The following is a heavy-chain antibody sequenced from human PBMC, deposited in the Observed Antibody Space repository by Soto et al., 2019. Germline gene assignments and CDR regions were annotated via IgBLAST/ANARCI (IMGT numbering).Heavy chain of an antibody. Sequence: SETLSLTCAVYGGSFSGYYWSWIRQPPGKGLEWIGEINHSGSTNYNPSLKSRVTISVDTSKNQFSLKLSSVTAADTAVYYCGRPLLYGILDAFDIWGQGTMVTVSS. CDR2: INHSGST. CDR3: GRPLLYGILDAFDI. CDR1: GGSFSGYY. V-gene: IGHV4-34*01. D-gene: IGHD1-26*01. J-gene: IGHJ3*02.